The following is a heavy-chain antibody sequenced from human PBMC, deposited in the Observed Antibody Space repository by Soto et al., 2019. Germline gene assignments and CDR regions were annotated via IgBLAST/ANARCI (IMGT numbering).Heavy chain of an antibody. CDR2: IYSGGST. Sequence: EVQLVESGGGLVQPGGSLRLSCAASGFTVSSNYMSWVRQAPGKGLEWVSVIYSGGSTYYADSVKGRFTISRHNSKNTLYLQMNSLRAEDTAVYYYAREVGYCSSTSCSYYFDYWGQGTLVTFSS. V-gene: IGHV3-53*04. CDR1: GFTVSSNY. D-gene: IGHD2-2*01. CDR3: AREVGYCSSTSCSYYFDY. J-gene: IGHJ4*02.